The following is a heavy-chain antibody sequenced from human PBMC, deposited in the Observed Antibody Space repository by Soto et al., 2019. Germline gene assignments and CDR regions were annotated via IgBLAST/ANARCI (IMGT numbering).Heavy chain of an antibody. CDR1: GDSIGGGTSY. J-gene: IGHJ4*02. Sequence: QVQLQESGPGLVKPSQTLSLTCSVSGDSIGGGTSYWTWFRLHPGEGLEWIGHIYFTGATYSNPSLRSSLTMSVNTSTNQFSQRRTAAPAAETATYYRARIPRRGYSDGSDSWGQGTQVIVS. D-gene: IGHD2-15*01. CDR2: IYFTGAT. CDR3: ARIPRRGYSDGSDS. V-gene: IGHV4-31*01.